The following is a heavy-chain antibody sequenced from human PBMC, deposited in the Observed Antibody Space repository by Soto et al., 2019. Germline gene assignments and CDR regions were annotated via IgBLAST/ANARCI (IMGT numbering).Heavy chain of an antibody. D-gene: IGHD1-20*01. J-gene: IGHJ2*01. CDR2: FSYSGSL. V-gene: IGHV4-34*01. CDR1: GGSSRAYH. CDR3: AGGPRYWSFAL. Sequence: SETLSLTCTVYGGSSRAYHWSWIRQSPGEGLEWIGEFSYSGSLNYNPSLKRRVAVSLDTSTDHFSLTMTSVTAADTGVYFCAGGPRYWSFALWGRGTLVTVSS.